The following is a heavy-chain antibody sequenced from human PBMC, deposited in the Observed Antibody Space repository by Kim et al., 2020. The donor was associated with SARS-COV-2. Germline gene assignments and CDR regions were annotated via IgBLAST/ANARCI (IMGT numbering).Heavy chain of an antibody. Sequence: SHTPPLKRRVTISVDTSKNQFSLKLSSVTAADTAVYYCARHLYSSRVDYWGQGTLVTVSS. J-gene: IGHJ4*02. V-gene: IGHV4-39*01. D-gene: IGHD6-13*01. CDR3: ARHLYSSRVDY.